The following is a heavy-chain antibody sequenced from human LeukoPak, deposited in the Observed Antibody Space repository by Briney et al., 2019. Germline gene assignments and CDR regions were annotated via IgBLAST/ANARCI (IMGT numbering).Heavy chain of an antibody. J-gene: IGHJ4*02. CDR3: AQNKGGYYFDY. CDR1: GFSLSTSGVG. V-gene: IGHV2-5*02. Sequence: SGPTLVNPTETLTLTCTFSGFSLSTSGVGVGWVRQPPGKALEWLALIYWDDDKRYRPSLKSRLTITKDTSKNQVVLTMTNMDPVDTATYYCAQNKGGYYFDYWGQGTLVTVSS. CDR2: IYWDDDK. D-gene: IGHD1-26*01.